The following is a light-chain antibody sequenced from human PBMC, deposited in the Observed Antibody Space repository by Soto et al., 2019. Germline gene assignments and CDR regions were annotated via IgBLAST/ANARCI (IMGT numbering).Light chain of an antibody. Sequence: DIQMTQSPSDLSASVEDRVIITFRASQSISNHLNWYQQKPGKAPKLLIYAASNLQSGVPSRFSGRGSGTDFTLTVESLQPEDFATYYCQQGYSNPWTCGQGTKVDIK. CDR1: QSISNH. V-gene: IGKV1-39*01. CDR3: QQGYSNPWT. J-gene: IGKJ1*01. CDR2: AAS.